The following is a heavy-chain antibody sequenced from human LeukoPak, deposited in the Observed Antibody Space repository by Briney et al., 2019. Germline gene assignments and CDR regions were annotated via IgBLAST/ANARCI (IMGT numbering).Heavy chain of an antibody. D-gene: IGHD3-3*01. CDR1: GYTFTGYY. J-gene: IGHJ6*02. CDR3: ARENGPPVEWLFGGYGMDV. V-gene: IGHV1-46*01. Sequence: ASVKVSCKASGYTFTGYYMHWVRQAPGQGLEWMGIINPSGGSTSYAQKFQGRVTMTRDTSTSTVYMELSSLRSEDTAVYYCARENGPPVEWLFGGYGMDVWGQGTTVTVSS. CDR2: INPSGGST.